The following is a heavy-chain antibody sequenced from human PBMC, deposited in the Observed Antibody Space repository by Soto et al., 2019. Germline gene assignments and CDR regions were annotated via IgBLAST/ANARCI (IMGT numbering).Heavy chain of an antibody. CDR1: GFTFSSYA. CDR3: AKGLYSSSSRYYYMDV. Sequence: GGSLRLSCAASGFTFSSYAMSWVRQAPGKGLEWVSAISGSGGSTYYADSVKGRFTISRDNSMNTLYLQMNSLRAEDTAVYYCAKGLYSSSSRYYYMDVWGKGTTVTVSS. J-gene: IGHJ6*03. V-gene: IGHV3-23*01. D-gene: IGHD6-6*01. CDR2: ISGSGGST.